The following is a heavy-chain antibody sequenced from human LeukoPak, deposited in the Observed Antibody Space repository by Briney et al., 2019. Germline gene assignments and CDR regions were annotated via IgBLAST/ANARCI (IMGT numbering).Heavy chain of an antibody. CDR3: ARYRGSGWYSDDAFDV. D-gene: IGHD6-19*01. CDR1: GLTFRSYW. Sequence: PGGSLRLSCAASGLTFRSYWMTWVRQAPGKGLEWVANIKHDGTEKYYVDSVKGRFTISRENAKKSLYLQMNSLRAEDTAVYYCARYRGSGWYSDDAFDVWGQGTMVTVSS. J-gene: IGHJ3*01. V-gene: IGHV3-7*01. CDR2: IKHDGTEK.